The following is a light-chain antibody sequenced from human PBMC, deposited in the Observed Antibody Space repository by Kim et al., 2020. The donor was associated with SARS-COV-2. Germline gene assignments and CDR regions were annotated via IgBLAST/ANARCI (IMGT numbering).Light chain of an antibody. V-gene: IGLV2-8*01. CDR3: SSYAGSNNVV. CDR2: EVS. Sequence: GPAVPLSRTGTRLYVGGYNYVTWYPQHPGKAPKPMIYEVSKRPSGVPDRFSGPKSGNTASLTVSGLQAEDEADYYCSSYAGSNNVVFGGGTKLTVL. J-gene: IGLJ2*01. CDR1: RLYVGGYNY.